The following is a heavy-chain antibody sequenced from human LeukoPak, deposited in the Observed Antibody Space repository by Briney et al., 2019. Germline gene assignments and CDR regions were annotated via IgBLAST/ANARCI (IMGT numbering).Heavy chain of an antibody. CDR1: GFSLSAYW. J-gene: IGHJ4*02. Sequence: GGSLRLSCAASGFSLSAYWMTWVRQAPGKGLEWVAVISYDGSNKYYADSVKGRFTISRDNSKNTLYLQMNSLRAEDTAVYYCARGSDDFWSGYFFDYWGQGTLVTVSS. CDR3: ARGSDDFWSGYFFDY. D-gene: IGHD3-3*01. V-gene: IGHV3-30-3*01. CDR2: ISYDGSNK.